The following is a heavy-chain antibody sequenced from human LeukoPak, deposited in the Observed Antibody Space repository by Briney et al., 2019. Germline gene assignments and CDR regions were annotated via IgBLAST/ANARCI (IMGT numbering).Heavy chain of an antibody. CDR3: ARDVYWYYFHSSGYYHFDY. J-gene: IGHJ4*02. CDR1: GYTFSDYF. V-gene: IGHV1-2*02. D-gene: IGHD3-22*01. Sequence: ASVKVSCKTSGYTFSDYFIQWVRQAPGQGLEWMGWINPNSGGTNYAQKFQGRVTMTRDTSSSTAYMEMSRLKSDDTAVYYCARDVYWYYFHSSGYYHFDYWGQGTLVIVSS. CDR2: INPNSGGT.